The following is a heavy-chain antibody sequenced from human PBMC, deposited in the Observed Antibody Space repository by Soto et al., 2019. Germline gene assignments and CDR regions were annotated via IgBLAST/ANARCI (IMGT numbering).Heavy chain of an antibody. CDR1: GGSVSSGSYY. Sequence: QVQLQESGPGLVKPSETMSLTCTVSGGSVSSGSYYLSWVRQPPGKRLEWIGYIYYSGSTNYNPARKSRITISVDTSKNPFSLTPRSVAATDTAVSSCAIGAQGVYREGDYGIDVCGQGTTVTVSS. CDR3: AIGAQGVYREGDYGIDV. V-gene: IGHV4-61*01. CDR2: IYYSGST. D-gene: IGHD3-16*01. J-gene: IGHJ6*02.